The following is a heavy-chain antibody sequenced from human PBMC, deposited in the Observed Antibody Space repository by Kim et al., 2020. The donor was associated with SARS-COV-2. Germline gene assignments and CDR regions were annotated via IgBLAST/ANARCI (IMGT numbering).Heavy chain of an antibody. Sequence: SETLSLTCAVYGGSFSGYYWSWIRQPQGKGLEWIGEINHSGTTNYNPYLKSRVTISVKTTKTQFTLKLSSVTAADTAVYYGAREGKHEFDYWGQGTLVTVSS. CDR2: INHSGTT. J-gene: IGHJ4*02. V-gene: IGHV4-34*01. CDR3: AREGKHEFDY. D-gene: IGHD3-10*01. CDR1: GGSFSGYY.